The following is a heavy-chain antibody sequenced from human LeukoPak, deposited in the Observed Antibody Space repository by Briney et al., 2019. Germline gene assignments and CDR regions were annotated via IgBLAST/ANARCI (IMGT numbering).Heavy chain of an antibody. CDR2: INPNRGGT. J-gene: IGHJ4*02. D-gene: IGHD5-18*01. V-gene: IGHV1-2*02. CDR1: GYTFTGYY. CDR3: AREGLDTAMAIDY. Sequence: ASVKVSCKASGYTFTGYYMHWARQAPGQGLEWMGWINPNRGGTNYAQKFQGRVTMTRVTSISTAYMELSRLRPDDTAVYYCAREGLDTAMAIDYWGQGTLVTVSS.